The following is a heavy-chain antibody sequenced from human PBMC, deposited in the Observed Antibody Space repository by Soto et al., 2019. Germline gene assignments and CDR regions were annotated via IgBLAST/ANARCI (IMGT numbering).Heavy chain of an antibody. CDR3: ARVLSGHSLFDY. Sequence: LPETLSLTCTVSGGAIISDYWSWIRHPPGKGLEWIGYISYSGSTNYNPSLKSLATISVDTSKNQFSLKLSSVTAADTAVYYCARVLSGHSLFDYWGQGTLVTGSS. J-gene: IGHJ4*02. V-gene: IGHV4-59*01. D-gene: IGHD1-26*01. CDR1: GGAIISDY. CDR2: ISYSGST.